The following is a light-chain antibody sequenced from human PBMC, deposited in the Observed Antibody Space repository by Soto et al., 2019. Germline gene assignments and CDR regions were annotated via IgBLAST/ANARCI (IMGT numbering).Light chain of an antibody. V-gene: IGLV2-14*01. Sequence: QSALTQPASVSGSPGQSITISCTGTSSDVGGYNYVSWYQQHPGKAPKLMIYEVSNRPSGVSNRFSGSKSGNTASLPSSGLQAEDEADYYCSSYTSSSTRVFGGGTRLTVL. CDR3: SSYTSSSTRV. CDR2: EVS. J-gene: IGLJ2*01. CDR1: SSDVGGYNY.